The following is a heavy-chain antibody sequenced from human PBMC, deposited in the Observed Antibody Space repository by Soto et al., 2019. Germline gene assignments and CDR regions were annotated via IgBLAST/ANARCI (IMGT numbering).Heavy chain of an antibody. CDR1: GFTFSSYS. V-gene: IGHV3-48*02. J-gene: IGHJ3*02. D-gene: IGHD3-22*01. CDR2: ISSSSSTI. Sequence: EVQLVESGGGLVQPGGSLRLSYAASGFTFSSYSMNWVRQAPGKGLEWVSYISSSSSTIYYADSVKGRFTISRDNAKNSLYLQMNSLRDEDTAVYYCARDYYDSSGYYYEAAFDIWGQGTMVTVSS. CDR3: ARDYYDSSGYYYEAAFDI.